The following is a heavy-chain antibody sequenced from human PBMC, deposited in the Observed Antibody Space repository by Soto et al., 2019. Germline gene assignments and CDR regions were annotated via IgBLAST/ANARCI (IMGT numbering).Heavy chain of an antibody. V-gene: IGHV3-33*01. CDR1: GFTFSSYG. D-gene: IGHD3-3*01. Sequence: QVQLVESGGGVVQPGRSLRLSCAASGFTFSSYGMHWVRQAPGKGLEGVAVIWYDGSNKYYADSVKGRFTISRDNSKNTLYLQMNSLRAEDTAVYYCARELQGFLEWLRDNYYYGMDVWGQGTTVTVSS. CDR3: ARELQGFLEWLRDNYYYGMDV. J-gene: IGHJ6*02. CDR2: IWYDGSNK.